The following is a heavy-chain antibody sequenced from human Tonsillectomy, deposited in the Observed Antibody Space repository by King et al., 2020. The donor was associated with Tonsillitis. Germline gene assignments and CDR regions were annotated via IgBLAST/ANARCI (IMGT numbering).Heavy chain of an antibody. CDR1: GFTFSSYA. Sequence: VQLVESGGGVVQPGRSLRLSCAASGFTFSSYAIHWVRQAPGKGLEWVALISYDATNKNYADSAKGRFTISRDNSKNTLYLQMNSLRTEDTAVYYCAASLNADYGDYASHYWGQGTLVTVSS. CDR2: ISYDATNK. J-gene: IGHJ4*02. D-gene: IGHD4-17*01. CDR3: AASLNADYGDYASHY. V-gene: IGHV3-30*01.